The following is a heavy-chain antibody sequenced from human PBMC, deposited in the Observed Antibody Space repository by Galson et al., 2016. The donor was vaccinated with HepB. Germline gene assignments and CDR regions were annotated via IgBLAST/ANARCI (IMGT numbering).Heavy chain of an antibody. CDR3: ARDLSFGGGSTWYDVMDV. Sequence: SLRLSCAASGFTFSTYWMTWVRQAPGKGLEWVANINQGGREENYVDSMKGRFTISRDNAKNSLFLQINSLRAEDAAVYYCARDLSFGGGSTWYDVMDVWGQGTTVTVSS. J-gene: IGHJ6*02. CDR2: INQGGREE. V-gene: IGHV3-7*05. CDR1: GFTFSTYW. D-gene: IGHD3-10*01.